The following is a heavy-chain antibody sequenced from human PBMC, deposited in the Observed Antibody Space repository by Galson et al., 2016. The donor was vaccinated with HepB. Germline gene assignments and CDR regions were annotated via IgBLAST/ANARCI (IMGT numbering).Heavy chain of an antibody. V-gene: IGHV4-4*02. CDR3: ASGGSSSSGNY. CDR1: GSSISSSNW. J-gene: IGHJ4*02. Sequence: ETLSLTCAVSGSSISSSNWWTWVRQPPGKGLEWIGEIFHSGTTNYNPSLKSRVTISIDTSKNQFSLKLSSVTAADTAVYYCASGGSSSSGNYWGQGTLVSVSS. CDR2: IFHSGTT. D-gene: IGHD6-6*01.